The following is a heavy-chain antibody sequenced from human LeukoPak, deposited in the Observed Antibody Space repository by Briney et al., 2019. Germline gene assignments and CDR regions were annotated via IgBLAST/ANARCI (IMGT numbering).Heavy chain of an antibody. J-gene: IGHJ4*02. CDR1: GGSVSSYY. CDR2: IYYSGST. Sequence: SETLSLTCTVSGGSVSSYYWSWIRQPPGKGLEWSGYIYYSGSTKSNPSLKSRVTISVDTSKNQFSLRLSSVTAADTAMYYCARACYGDYVGCFDYWGQGTLVTVSS. D-gene: IGHD4-17*01. V-gene: IGHV4-59*02. CDR3: ARACYGDYVGCFDY.